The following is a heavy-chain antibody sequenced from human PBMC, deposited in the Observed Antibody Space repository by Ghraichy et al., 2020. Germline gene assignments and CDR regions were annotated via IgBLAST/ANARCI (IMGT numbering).Heavy chain of an antibody. CDR3: ARDDRGYLFDY. Sequence: SETLSLTCVVSGERVSSTSASWNWIRQSPSRGLEWLGRTYFRSKWSYEYALSVRGRITINPDTSKNQITLQLNSVTPEDTAVYFCARDDRGYLFDYWGQGTLGTVSS. J-gene: IGHJ4*02. CDR2: TYFRSKWSY. V-gene: IGHV6-1*01. CDR1: GERVSSTSAS. D-gene: IGHD5-18*01.